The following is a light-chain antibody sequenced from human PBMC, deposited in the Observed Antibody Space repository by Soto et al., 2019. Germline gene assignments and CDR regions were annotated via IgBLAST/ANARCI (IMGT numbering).Light chain of an antibody. J-gene: IGKJ3*01. CDR3: QQYNRWPFT. Sequence: EMVIAQPPVTLSVSPGESATLSCRASQSVISNLACYQQKPGKPPRPLVYGAFSRAIGISERVSGSGSGTVFALPLRRVLPGDFAVYSCQQYNRWPFTFGPGTKVDI. CDR2: GAF. V-gene: IGKV3-15*01. CDR1: QSVISN.